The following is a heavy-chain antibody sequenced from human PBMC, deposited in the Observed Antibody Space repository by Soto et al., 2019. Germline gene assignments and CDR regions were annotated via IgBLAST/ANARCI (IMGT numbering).Heavy chain of an antibody. D-gene: IGHD6-19*01. Sequence: HVTLKESGPVLVKPTETLTLTCTVSGFSLASGKVGVTWIRQPPGKALEWLAHIFSNVEKSYRTSLKDRLTISEDTSKSQVVLTMTNVDPVDTATYCCAQILFGRSVAGGYFYMDVWGKGTTVTVSS. J-gene: IGHJ6*03. CDR3: AQILFGRSVAGGYFYMDV. CDR2: IFSNVEK. CDR1: GFSLASGKVG. V-gene: IGHV2-26*01.